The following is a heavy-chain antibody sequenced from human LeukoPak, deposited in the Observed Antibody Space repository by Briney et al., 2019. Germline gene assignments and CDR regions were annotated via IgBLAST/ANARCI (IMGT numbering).Heavy chain of an antibody. CDR3: VRIKYSGGWLGPGF. J-gene: IGHJ4*02. Sequence: GGSLRLSCAASGFTFSSYWMHWVRQAPGRGLVWVSRISNDVSITTYADSVKGRFTISRDNAKNTLYLQMNSLRAEDTAVYYCVRIKYSGGWLGPGFWGQGTLVTVST. CDR1: GFTFSSYW. CDR2: ISNDVSIT. D-gene: IGHD6-19*01. V-gene: IGHV3-74*01.